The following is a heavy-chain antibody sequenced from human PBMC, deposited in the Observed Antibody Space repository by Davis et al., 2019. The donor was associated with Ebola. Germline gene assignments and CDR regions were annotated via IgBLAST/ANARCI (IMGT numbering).Heavy chain of an antibody. J-gene: IGHJ2*01. CDR1: GFIFNDYA. CDR2: ITAAGDTT. D-gene: IGHD2/OR15-2a*01. V-gene: IGHV3-64*01. CDR3: ARDTTSLPWYFDL. Sequence: GESLKISCAASGFIFNDYAMYWVRQAPGKGLEYVSAITAAGDTTYYANSVKGRFAISRDNSKNTLYLQMGSLRAEDMAVYYCARDTTSLPWYFDLWGRGTLVTVSS.